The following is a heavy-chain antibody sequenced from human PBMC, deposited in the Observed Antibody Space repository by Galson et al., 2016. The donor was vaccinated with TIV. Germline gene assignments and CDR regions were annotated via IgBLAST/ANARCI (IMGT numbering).Heavy chain of an antibody. CDR1: GCTLSSYS. CDR2: ISGYNGNK. D-gene: IGHD3-3*01. Sequence: SVKVSCKASGCTLSSYSISWVRQAPGQGLEWLGWISGYNGNKNYAQKFQGRVTMTTDTSTSTAYMELRSLRSDDTAVYYCARVPTKTFDFWSGYDNSFCMDVWGKGTTVIVSS. V-gene: IGHV1-18*01. CDR3: ARVPTKTFDFWSGYDNSFCMDV. J-gene: IGHJ6*03.